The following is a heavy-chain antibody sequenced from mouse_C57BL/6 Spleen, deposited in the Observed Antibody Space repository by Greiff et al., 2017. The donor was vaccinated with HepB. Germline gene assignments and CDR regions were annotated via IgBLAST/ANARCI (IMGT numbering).Heavy chain of an antibody. CDR2: FHPYNDDT. D-gene: IGHD1-1*01. Sequence: VKLQESGAELVKPGASVKMSCKASGYTFTTYPIEWMKQNHGKSLEWIGNFHPYNDDTKYNEKFKGKATLTVEKSSSTVYLELSRLTSDDSAVYYCARGGSSGYYFDYWGQGTTLTVSS. J-gene: IGHJ2*01. CDR3: ARGGSSGYYFDY. V-gene: IGHV1-47*01. CDR1: GYTFTTYP.